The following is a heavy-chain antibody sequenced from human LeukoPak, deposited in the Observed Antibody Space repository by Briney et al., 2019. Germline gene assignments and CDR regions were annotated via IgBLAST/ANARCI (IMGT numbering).Heavy chain of an antibody. V-gene: IGHV1-18*01. CDR3: ARDPSPIYCSGGSCFGWFDP. CDR2: ISAYNGNT. Sequence: VASVKVSCKASGYTFTSYGISWVRQAPGQGLEWMGWISAYNGNTNYAQKLQGRVTMTTDTSTSTAYMELRSLRSDDTAVYYCARDPSPIYCSGGSCFGWFDPWGQGTLVTVSS. J-gene: IGHJ5*02. D-gene: IGHD2-15*01. CDR1: GYTFTSYG.